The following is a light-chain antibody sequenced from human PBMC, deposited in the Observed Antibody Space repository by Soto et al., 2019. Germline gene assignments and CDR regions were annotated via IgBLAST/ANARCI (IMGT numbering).Light chain of an antibody. CDR3: AAWDDSLSGWV. CDR2: SNN. Sequence: QSALTQPPSASGTPGQRVTISCSGSSSNIGSNYVYWYQQVPGTAPKLLIYSNNQRPSGVPGRFSGSKSGTSASLAISGLRSEDESDYYCAAWDDSLSGWVFGGGTKLTVL. V-gene: IGLV1-47*02. J-gene: IGLJ3*02. CDR1: SSNIGSNY.